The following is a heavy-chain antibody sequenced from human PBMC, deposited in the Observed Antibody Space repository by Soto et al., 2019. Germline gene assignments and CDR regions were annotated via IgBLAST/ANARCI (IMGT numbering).Heavy chain of an antibody. J-gene: IGHJ6*02. D-gene: IGHD3-3*01. Sequence: PGGSLTLSCTASGFTFGDYAMSWVRQAPGKGLEWVGFIRSKAYGGTTEYAASVKDRFTISRDDSKSIAYLQMNSLKTEDTAVYYCTFDYDFWSGYKIYYYYYGMDVWGQGTTVTVSS. CDR2: IRSKAYGGTT. V-gene: IGHV3-49*04. CDR3: TFDYDFWSGYKIYYYYYGMDV. CDR1: GFTFGDYA.